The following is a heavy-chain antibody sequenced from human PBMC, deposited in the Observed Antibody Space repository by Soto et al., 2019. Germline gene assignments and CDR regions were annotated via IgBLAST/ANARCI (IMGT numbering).Heavy chain of an antibody. CDR2: MNPNSGNT. V-gene: IGHV1-8*01. Sequence: GASVKVSFKASGYTFTSYDINWVRQATGQGLEWMGWMNPNSGNTGYAQKFQGGVTMTRNTSISTAYMELSSLRSEDTAVYYCARAVADTYYYYGMDVWGQGTTVTVSS. J-gene: IGHJ6*02. D-gene: IGHD6-19*01. CDR3: ARAVADTYYYYGMDV. CDR1: GYTFTSYD.